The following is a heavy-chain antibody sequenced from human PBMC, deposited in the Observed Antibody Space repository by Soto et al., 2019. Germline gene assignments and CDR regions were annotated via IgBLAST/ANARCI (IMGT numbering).Heavy chain of an antibody. CDR2: ISGSDGRT. Sequence: GGSLRLSCAASGFTFSSYAMSWVRQAPGKGLEWVSTISGSDGRTYSTDSVKGRFTISRDNSRNTAYLQMNSLRVEDTAVYYCAKGVSPYTPLSLFDDWGRGTMVTVSS. CDR3: AKGVSPYTPLSLFDD. D-gene: IGHD2-2*02. V-gene: IGHV3-23*01. J-gene: IGHJ4*02. CDR1: GFTFSSYA.